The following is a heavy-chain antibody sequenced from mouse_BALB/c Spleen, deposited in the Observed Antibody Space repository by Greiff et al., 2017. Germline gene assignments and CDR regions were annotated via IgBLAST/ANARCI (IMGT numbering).Heavy chain of an antibody. D-gene: IGHD2-1*01. CDR2: IYPSDSYT. CDR3: TLYYGNYY. J-gene: IGHJ2*01. V-gene: IGHV1-69*02. CDR1: GYTFTSYW. Sequence: QVQLKQPGAELVRPGASVKLSCKASGYTFTSYWINWVKQSPGQGLEWIGNIYPSDSYTNYNQKFKDKATLTVDKSSSTAYMQLSSPTSEDSAVYYCTLYYGNYYWGQGTTLTVSS.